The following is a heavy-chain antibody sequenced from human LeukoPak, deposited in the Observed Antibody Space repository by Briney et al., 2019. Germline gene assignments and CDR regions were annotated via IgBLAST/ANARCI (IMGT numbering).Heavy chain of an antibody. V-gene: IGHV1-69*13. CDR1: GGTFSSYA. CDR3: ARDLVYYYGMDV. Sequence: GASVKVSCNASGGTFSSYAISWVRQAPGQGLEWMGGIIPIFGTANYAQKFQGRVTITADESTSTAYMELSSLRSEDTAVYYCARDLVYYYGMDVWGQGTTVTVSS. D-gene: IGHD2-15*01. CDR2: IIPIFGTA. J-gene: IGHJ6*02.